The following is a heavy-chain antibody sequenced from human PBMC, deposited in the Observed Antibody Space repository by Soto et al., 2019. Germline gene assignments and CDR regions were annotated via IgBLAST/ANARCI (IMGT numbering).Heavy chain of an antibody. CDR1: GFTFSSYG. CDR3: ARDNPVVGATMGIYYYYYYGMDV. D-gene: IGHD1-26*01. Sequence: GGSLRLSCAASGFTFSSYGMHWVRQAPGKGLEWVAVIWYDGSNKYYADSVKGRFTISRDNSKNTLYLQMNSLRAEDTAVYYCARDNPVVGATMGIYYYYYYGMDVWGQETTVTVSS. V-gene: IGHV3-33*01. CDR2: IWYDGSNK. J-gene: IGHJ6*02.